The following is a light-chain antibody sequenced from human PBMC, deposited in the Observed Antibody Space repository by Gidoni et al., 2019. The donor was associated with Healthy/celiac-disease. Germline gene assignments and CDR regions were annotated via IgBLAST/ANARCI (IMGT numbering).Light chain of an antibody. J-gene: IGKJ3*01. CDR3: QQLSSYLLT. V-gene: IGKV1-9*01. CDR1: QGSSSY. CDR2: ASS. Sequence: IQSTPSPSFPAASVGDRVTSTGRASQGSSSYLAWYQQKPGKAPKLLSYASSTLQGRVPSRFSGSGCGTEFTLTISRLQPEDFATYSCQQLSSYLLTFGPGTKVDIK.